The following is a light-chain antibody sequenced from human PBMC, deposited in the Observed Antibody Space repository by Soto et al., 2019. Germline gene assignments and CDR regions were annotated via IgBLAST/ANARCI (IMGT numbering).Light chain of an antibody. V-gene: IGKV3-11*01. CDR2: RAS. J-gene: IGKJ4*01. CDR1: QSVSSNY. Sequence: EIVLTQSPGTLSLSPGERATLSCRASQSVSSNYLAWYQQKPGQAPKVLIYRASIRATGIPARFSGSGSGTDFTLTISSLEPEDFAVYYCQQRSNWPPITFGGGTKVDIK. CDR3: QQRSNWPPIT.